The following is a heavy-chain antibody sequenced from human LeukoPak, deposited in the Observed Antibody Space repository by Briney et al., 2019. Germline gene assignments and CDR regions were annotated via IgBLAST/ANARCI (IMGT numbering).Heavy chain of an antibody. V-gene: IGHV3-21*01. J-gene: IGHJ4*02. CDR3: ARDLLATINY. CDR2: INSSSSYI. Sequence: GGSLRLSCAASGFTFSGYNMIWLRQAPGKGLEWVSPINSSSSYIYYADSVKGRFTISRDNAKNSVYLQMNSQSAEDTAGYSCARDLLATINYWGQGTLVTVSS. D-gene: IGHD5-24*01. CDR1: GFTFSGYN.